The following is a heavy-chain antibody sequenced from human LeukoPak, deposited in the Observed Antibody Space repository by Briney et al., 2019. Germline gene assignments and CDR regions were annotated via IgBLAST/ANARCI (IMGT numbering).Heavy chain of an antibody. CDR2: ISGSGTGT. CDR3: AKEGGTGTRFDY. V-gene: IGHV3-23*01. D-gene: IGHD1-7*01. CDR1: GFTFSSSA. J-gene: IGHJ4*02. Sequence: GGSLRLSCAASGFTFSSSAMSWVRQAPGKGLYWVSAISGSGTGTYYADSVKGRFTISRDNSKNTLYLQMNSLRAEDTAVYYCAKEGGTGTRFDYWGQGTLVTVSS.